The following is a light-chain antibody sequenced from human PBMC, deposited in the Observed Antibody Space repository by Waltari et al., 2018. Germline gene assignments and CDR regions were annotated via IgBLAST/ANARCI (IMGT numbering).Light chain of an antibody. Sequence: DIQMTQSPSSLSASVGDRVSITCRTSQSISNYLNGYHQRPVEAPHLLIYAASSLQSGVSSRFSGSGSGTDFSRTISSLQPEDVGIYYCQQSYATVWTFGLGTKVEIK. CDR2: AAS. V-gene: IGKV1-39*01. CDR1: QSISNY. CDR3: QQSYATVWT. J-gene: IGKJ1*01.